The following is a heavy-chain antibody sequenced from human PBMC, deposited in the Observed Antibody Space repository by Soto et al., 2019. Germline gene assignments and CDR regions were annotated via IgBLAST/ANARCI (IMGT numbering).Heavy chain of an antibody. CDR3: ARLFMVRGVIPDYYYYYMDV. CDR2: IYYSGST. CDR1: GGSISSYY. Sequence: TSETLSLTCTVSGGSISSYYWSWIRQPPGKGLEWIGYIYYSGSTNYNPSLKSRVTISVDTSKNQFSLKLSSVTAADTAVYYCARLFMVRGVIPDYYYYYMDVWGKGTTVTVSS. D-gene: IGHD3-10*01. J-gene: IGHJ6*03. V-gene: IGHV4-59*01.